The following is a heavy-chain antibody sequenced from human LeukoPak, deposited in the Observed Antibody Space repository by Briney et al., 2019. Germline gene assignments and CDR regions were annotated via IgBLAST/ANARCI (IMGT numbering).Heavy chain of an antibody. CDR2: ISGSGGST. V-gene: IGHV3-23*01. CDR1: GFTFSSYA. CDR3: AKTDNYYDSSGLYYFDY. D-gene: IGHD3-22*01. Sequence: WGSLRLSCAASGFTFSSYAMSWVRQAPGKGLEWVSTISGSGGSTYYADAVKGRFTISRDNSKNMLYLQMNSLRAADTAVYYCAKTDNYYDSSGLYYFDYWGQGTLVTASS. J-gene: IGHJ4*02.